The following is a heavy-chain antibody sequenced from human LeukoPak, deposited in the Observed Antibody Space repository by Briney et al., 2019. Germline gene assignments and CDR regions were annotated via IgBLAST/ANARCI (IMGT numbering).Heavy chain of an antibody. CDR3: ARATTVTKNAFDI. CDR1: GDSVSRNSAA. J-gene: IGHJ3*02. CDR2: TYYRSKWYN. Sequence: QTLSLTRAISGDSVSRNSAASNWITQSPSRGLEWLGRTYYRSKWYNEYAVSVKGRITINPDTSKNQFSLQLNSVTPEDTAVYYCARATTVTKNAFDIWGQGTMVTVSS. D-gene: IGHD4-17*01. V-gene: IGHV6-1*01.